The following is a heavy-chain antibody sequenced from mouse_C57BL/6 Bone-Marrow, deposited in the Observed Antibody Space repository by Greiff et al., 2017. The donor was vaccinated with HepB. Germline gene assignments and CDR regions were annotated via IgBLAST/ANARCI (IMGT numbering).Heavy chain of an antibody. CDR2: IWSGGST. Sequence: QVQLQQSGPGLVQPSQSLSITCTVSGFSFTSYGVHWVRQSPGKGLEWLGVIWSGGSTDYNAAFISRLSISTDNSKSQVFFKMNSLQADDTAIYYCARNPLITTVVGYYFDYWGQGTTLTVSS. V-gene: IGHV2-2*01. CDR3: ARNPLITTVVGYYFDY. CDR1: GFSFTSYG. J-gene: IGHJ2*01. D-gene: IGHD1-1*01.